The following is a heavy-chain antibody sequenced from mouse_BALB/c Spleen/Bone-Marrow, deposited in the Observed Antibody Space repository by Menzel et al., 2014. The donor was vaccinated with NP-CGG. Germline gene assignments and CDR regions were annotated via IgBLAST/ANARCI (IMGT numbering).Heavy chain of an antibody. CDR2: IYPGSGST. D-gene: IGHD2-12*01. J-gene: IGHJ3*01. CDR3: ARGGGYDSSWFAY. CDR1: GYTFTDYV. Sequence: VQLQQSGPELVKPGASVKMSCKASGYTFTDYVISWVKQRTGQGLEWIGEIYPGSGSTYYNEKFKGKATLTADKSSNTAYLQRSSLKAEDSAVYFCARGGGYDSSWFAYWGQGTLVTVSA. V-gene: IGHV1-77*01.